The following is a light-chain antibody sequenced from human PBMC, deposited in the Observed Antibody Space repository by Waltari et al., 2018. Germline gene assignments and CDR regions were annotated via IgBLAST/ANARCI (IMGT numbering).Light chain of an antibody. CDR1: ESIATN. J-gene: IGKJ1*01. Sequence: EIVLTQSPVTLYVSPGETATLSCRASESIATNLAWYQHRPSQAPRLLIFHVSTRATGIPAKFTGSGSGTEFTLTISSLQSEDFAVYYCQQYNNWPPSTFGQGTKVEI. CDR2: HVS. V-gene: IGKV3-15*01. CDR3: QQYNNWPPST.